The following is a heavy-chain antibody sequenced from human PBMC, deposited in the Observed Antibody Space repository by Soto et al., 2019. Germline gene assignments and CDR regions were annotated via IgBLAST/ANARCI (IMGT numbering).Heavy chain of an antibody. V-gene: IGHV4-59*01. CDR3: ARIAAAALDY. J-gene: IGHJ4*02. CDR1: GGSISSYY. Sequence: SETLSLTCTVSGGSISSYYWSWIRQPPGKGLEWIGYIYYSGSTNYNPSLKSRVTISVDTSKNQFSLKLSSVTAADTAVYYCARIAAAALDYWGQGTLVTVSS. CDR2: IYYSGST. D-gene: IGHD6-13*01.